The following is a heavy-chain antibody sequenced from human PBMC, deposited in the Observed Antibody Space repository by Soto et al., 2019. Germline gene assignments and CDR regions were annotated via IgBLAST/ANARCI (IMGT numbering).Heavy chain of an antibody. CDR2: ISAYNGNT. J-gene: IGHJ4*02. Sequence: QVQLVQSGAEVKKPGASVKVSCKASGYTFTSYGISWVRQAPGQGLEWMGWISAYNGNTNYAQKLQGRGTMTTGTATSTDYMDLRSLRADDRAVYYWARDRGYYYGVSGYVRGHDYWGQGTLVTVSS. CDR3: ARDRGYYYGVSGYVRGHDY. V-gene: IGHV1-18*01. CDR1: GYTFTSYG. D-gene: IGHD3-22*01.